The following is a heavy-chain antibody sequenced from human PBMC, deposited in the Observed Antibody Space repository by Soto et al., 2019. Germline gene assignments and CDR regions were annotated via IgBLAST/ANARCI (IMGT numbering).Heavy chain of an antibody. D-gene: IGHD3-3*01. CDR2: IYYSGST. J-gene: IGHJ5*02. Sequence: SETLSLTCTVSGGSISSYYWSWIRQPPGKGLEWIGYIYYSGSTNYNPSLKSRVTISVDTSKNQFSLKLSSVTAADTAVYYCARGGLHDFENWFDPWGQGTLVTVSS. CDR3: ARGGLHDFENWFDP. CDR1: GGSISSYY. V-gene: IGHV4-59*01.